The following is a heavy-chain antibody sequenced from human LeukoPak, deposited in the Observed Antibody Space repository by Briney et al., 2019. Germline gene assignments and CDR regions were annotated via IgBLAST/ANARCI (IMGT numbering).Heavy chain of an antibody. CDR3: ASEGRSGWPVGY. J-gene: IGHJ4*02. Sequence: SETLSLTCTVSGGSISSGSYYWGWIRQPPGKELEWIGSIYYSGSTYYNPSLKSRVTISVDTSKNQFSLKLRSVTAADTAVYYCASEGRSGWPVGYWGQGTLVTVSS. D-gene: IGHD6-19*01. V-gene: IGHV4-39*01. CDR1: GGSISSGSYY. CDR2: IYYSGST.